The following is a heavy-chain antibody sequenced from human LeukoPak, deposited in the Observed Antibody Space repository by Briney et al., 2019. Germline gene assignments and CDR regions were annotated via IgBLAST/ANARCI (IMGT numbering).Heavy chain of an antibody. CDR2: IYPADSDI. CDR3: ARQEYCSGGSCYTWFDP. J-gene: IGHJ5*02. D-gene: IGHD2-15*01. CDR1: GYSINNYW. V-gene: IGHV5-51*01. Sequence: AGESPKISCKGSGYSINNYWIGWVRQMPGKGLEWMGIIYPADSDIRYSPSFQGQVTISADKSISTAYLQWSSLKASDTAMYYCARQEYCSGGSCYTWFDPWGQGTLVTVSS.